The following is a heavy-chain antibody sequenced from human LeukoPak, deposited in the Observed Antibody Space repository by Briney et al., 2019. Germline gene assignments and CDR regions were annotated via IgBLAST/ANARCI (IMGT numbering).Heavy chain of an antibody. D-gene: IGHD3-10*01. Sequence: PGGSLRLSCAASGFTFSSYGMNWVRQAPGKGLEWVSYIGTSSSTIYYADSVKGRFTIPRDNSKNTVYLQMNSLRAEDTAVYYCASVTMVRGPHFDYWGQGTLVTVSS. CDR2: IGTSSSTI. CDR3: ASVTMVRGPHFDY. V-gene: IGHV3-48*01. CDR1: GFTFSSYG. J-gene: IGHJ4*02.